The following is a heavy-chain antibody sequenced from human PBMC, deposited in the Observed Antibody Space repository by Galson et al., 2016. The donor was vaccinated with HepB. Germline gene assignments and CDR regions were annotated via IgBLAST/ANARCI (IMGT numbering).Heavy chain of an antibody. CDR2: IYPGNGNT. CDR1: GYSFSVYA. J-gene: IGHJ4*02. D-gene: IGHD1-26*01. CDR3: ARGIKGEYYGH. V-gene: IGHV1-3*01. Sequence: SVKVSCKASGYSFSVYAIHWVRQAPGQGLEWLGWIYPGNGNTKSSQKFQDRVTFTRDISATTAYMELSSLRSDDTAVFFCARGIKGEYYGHWGQGTLVTGSS.